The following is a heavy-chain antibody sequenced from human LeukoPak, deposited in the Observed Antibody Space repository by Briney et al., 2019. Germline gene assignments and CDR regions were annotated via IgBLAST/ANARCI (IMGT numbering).Heavy chain of an antibody. Sequence: AGESLKISCKGSGYRFTSYWIGGVRQMPGKGLEGMGIIYPGDSDTRYSPSFQGQVTISADKSISTAYLQWSSLKASDTAMYYCASSYCSGGSCYFGWFDPWGQGTLVTVSS. V-gene: IGHV5-51*01. CDR2: IYPGDSDT. CDR3: ASSYCSGGSCYFGWFDP. J-gene: IGHJ5*02. CDR1: GYRFTSYW. D-gene: IGHD2-15*01.